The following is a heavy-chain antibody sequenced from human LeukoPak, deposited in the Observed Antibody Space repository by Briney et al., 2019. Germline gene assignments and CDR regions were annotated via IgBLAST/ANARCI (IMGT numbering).Heavy chain of an antibody. CDR3: ARDATYYYGSGSYAWFDP. CDR1: GGSISSYY. D-gene: IGHD3-10*01. CDR2: IYYSGST. J-gene: IGHJ5*02. V-gene: IGHV4-59*01. Sequence: PSETLSLTCTVSGGSISSYYWSWIRQPPGKGLEWIGYIYYSGSTNYNPSLKSRVTISVDTSKNQFSLKRSSVTAADTAVYYCARDATYYYGSGSYAWFDPWGQGTLVTVSS.